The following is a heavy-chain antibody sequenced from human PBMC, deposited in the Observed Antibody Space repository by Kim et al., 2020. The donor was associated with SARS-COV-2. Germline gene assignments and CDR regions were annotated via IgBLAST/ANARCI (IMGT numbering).Heavy chain of an antibody. V-gene: IGHV1-3*01. CDR3: ARALVGTTMLDY. D-gene: IGHD1-26*01. J-gene: IGHJ4*02. Sequence: KYSQNFQDRVPFPRDKSTNTAYMGLSSLRSEDTAVYYCARALVGTTMLDYWGQGALVTVSS.